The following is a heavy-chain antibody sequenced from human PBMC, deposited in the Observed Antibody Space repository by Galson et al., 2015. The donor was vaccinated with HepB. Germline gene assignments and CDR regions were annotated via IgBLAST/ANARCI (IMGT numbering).Heavy chain of an antibody. CDR2: ISSSSTI. D-gene: IGHD5-18*01. CDR1: GFTFSSYS. CDR3: ATQEGYSYGYNLYYYYGMDV. V-gene: IGHV3-48*01. J-gene: IGHJ6*02. Sequence: SLRLSCAASGFTFSSYSMNWVRQAPGKGLEWVSYISSSSTIYYADSVKGRFTISRDNAKNSLYLQMNSLRAEDTAVYYCATQEGYSYGYNLYYYYGMDVWGQGTTVTVSS.